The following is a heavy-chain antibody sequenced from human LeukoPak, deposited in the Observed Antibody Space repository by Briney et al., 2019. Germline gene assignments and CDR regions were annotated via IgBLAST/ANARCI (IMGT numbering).Heavy chain of an antibody. D-gene: IGHD3-22*01. CDR2: ISVSGGST. V-gene: IGHV3-23*01. CDR3: AKVRQGYSYFDY. Sequence: GGSLRLPCAASGFTFSSYAMSWVRQAPGKGLEWVSTISVSGGSTYYADSVKGRFTISRDNSKNTLYLQMNSLRAEDTAVYYCAKVRQGYSYFDYWGQGSLVTVSS. CDR1: GFTFSSYA. J-gene: IGHJ4*02.